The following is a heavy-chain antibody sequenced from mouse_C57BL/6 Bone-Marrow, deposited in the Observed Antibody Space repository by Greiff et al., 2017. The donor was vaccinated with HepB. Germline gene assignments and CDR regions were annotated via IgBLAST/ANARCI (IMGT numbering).Heavy chain of an antibody. Sequence: VMLVESGGGLVQPKGSLKLSCAASGFTFNTYAMHWVRQAPGKGLEWVARIRSKSSNYATYYADSVKDRFTISSDDSQSMLYLQMNNLKTEDTAMYYCVRGAQATDYFDYWGKGTTLTVSS. CDR3: VRGAQATDYFDY. CDR2: IRSKSSNYAT. V-gene: IGHV10-3*01. J-gene: IGHJ2*01. D-gene: IGHD3-2*02. CDR1: GFTFNTYA.